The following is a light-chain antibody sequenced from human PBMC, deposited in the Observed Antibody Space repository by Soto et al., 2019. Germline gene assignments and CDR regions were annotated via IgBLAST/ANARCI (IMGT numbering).Light chain of an antibody. Sequence: IPMTQSPSTLSAFVGDTVTITCRASQSISVSLAWYQQKPGKAPNLLIYDASTLQGGVPSRFSGSGSGTEFTLTVTSLQPEDFATYFCQQYDKYSTFGHGTKVDVK. CDR3: QQYDKYST. CDR1: QSISVS. J-gene: IGKJ1*01. CDR2: DAS. V-gene: IGKV1-5*01.